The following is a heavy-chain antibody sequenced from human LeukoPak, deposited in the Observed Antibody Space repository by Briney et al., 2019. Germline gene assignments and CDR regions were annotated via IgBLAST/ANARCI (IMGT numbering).Heavy chain of an antibody. V-gene: IGHV1-3*01. J-gene: IGHJ4*02. Sequence: ASVKVSCKASGYTFTSYAMHWVRQAPGQRLEWMGWINAGNGNTKYSQKFQGRVTITRDTSASTAYMELSSLRSEDTAVYYCARGIAVVVPAAIGYWGQGTLVTVSS. D-gene: IGHD2-2*01. CDR2: INAGNGNT. CDR3: ARGIAVVVPAAIGY. CDR1: GYTFTSYA.